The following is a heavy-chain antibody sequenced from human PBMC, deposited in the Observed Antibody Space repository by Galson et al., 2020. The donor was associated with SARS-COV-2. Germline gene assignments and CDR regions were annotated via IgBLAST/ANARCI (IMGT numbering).Heavy chain of an antibody. CDR1: GFTFSSYE. Sequence: TGGSLRLSCAASGFTFSSYEMNWVRQAPGKGLEWVSYISSSGSTIYYADSVKGRFTISRDNAKNSLYLQMNSLRAEDTAVYYCARVVARITIIGVEMGAFDYWGQGTLVTVSS. D-gene: IGHD3-3*01. CDR3: ARVVARITIIGVEMGAFDY. V-gene: IGHV3-48*03. J-gene: IGHJ4*02. CDR2: ISSSGSTI.